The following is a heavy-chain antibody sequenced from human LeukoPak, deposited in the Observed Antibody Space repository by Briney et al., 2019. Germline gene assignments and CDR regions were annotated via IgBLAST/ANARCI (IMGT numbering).Heavy chain of an antibody. D-gene: IGHD3-3*01. CDR3: ARHGDFWSGYYVDY. Sequence: PGESLRLSCAASGFTFSIYSMNWVRQAPRKGLEWVSYITSSSRTKYYADSVKGRFIISRDNAKNSLYLQMNSLRAEDTAVYYCARHGDFWSGYYVDYWGQGTLVTVSS. CDR1: GFTFSIYS. CDR2: ITSSSRTK. V-gene: IGHV3-48*01. J-gene: IGHJ4*02.